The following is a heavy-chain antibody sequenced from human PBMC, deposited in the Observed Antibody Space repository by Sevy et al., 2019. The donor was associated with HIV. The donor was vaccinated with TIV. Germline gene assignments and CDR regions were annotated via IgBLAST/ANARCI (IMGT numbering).Heavy chain of an antibody. J-gene: IGHJ4*02. CDR1: GGSITSLY. CDR2: IYYNGHI. Sequence: SETVSLTCTVSGGSITSLYWNWIRHPPGNGLEWIANIYYNGHINYNPSLKSRVTLSLDPSKNQFSLRLSSVTAADTAMYYCAVENARGWGYSWGQGTLVTVSS. CDR3: AVENARGWGYS. D-gene: IGHD6-19*01. V-gene: IGHV4-59*08.